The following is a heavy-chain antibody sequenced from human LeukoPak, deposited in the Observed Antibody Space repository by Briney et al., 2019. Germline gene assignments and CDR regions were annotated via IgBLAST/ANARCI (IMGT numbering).Heavy chain of an antibody. J-gene: IGHJ5*02. V-gene: IGHV1-69*05. CDR2: IIPICGTA. D-gene: IGHD3-16*01. CDR3: ARVSIWGDWFDP. CDR1: GGTFSSYA. Sequence: SVKVSCKASGGTFSSYAISWVRQAPGQGLEWMGGIIPICGTANYAQEFHGRVTITTDESTSTAYMELSSLRSEDTAVYYCARVSIWGDWFDPWGQGTLVTASS.